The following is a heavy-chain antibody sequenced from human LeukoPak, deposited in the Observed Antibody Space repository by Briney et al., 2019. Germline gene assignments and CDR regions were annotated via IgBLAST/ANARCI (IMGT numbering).Heavy chain of an antibody. Sequence: GGSLRLSCAASGFTFSSYEMNWVRQAPGKGLEWVSYISSSGSTIYYADSVKGRFTISRDNAKNSLYLQMNSLRADDTAVYYCAREYNWTVPPFDYCGQGTLVTASS. CDR1: GFTFSSYE. D-gene: IGHD1-20*01. CDR3: AREYNWTVPPFDY. J-gene: IGHJ4*02. CDR2: ISSSGSTI. V-gene: IGHV3-48*03.